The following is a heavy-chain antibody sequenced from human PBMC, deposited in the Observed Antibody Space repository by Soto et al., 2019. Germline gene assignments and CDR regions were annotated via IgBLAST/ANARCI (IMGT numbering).Heavy chain of an antibody. CDR2: IYYSGST. D-gene: IGHD4-17*01. Sequence: KGLEWIGYIYYSGSTYYNPSLKSRVTISVDTSKNQFSLKLSSVTAADTAVYXXXXXXXDYGSPPNWFDPWGQGTLVTVSS. CDR3: XXXXXDYGSPPNWFDP. J-gene: IGHJ5*02. V-gene: IGHV4-30-4*01.